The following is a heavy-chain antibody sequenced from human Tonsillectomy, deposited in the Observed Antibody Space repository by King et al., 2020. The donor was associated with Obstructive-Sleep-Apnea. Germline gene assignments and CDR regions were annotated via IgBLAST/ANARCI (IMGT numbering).Heavy chain of an antibody. J-gene: IGHJ6*02. CDR2: IFYSGST. V-gene: IGHV4-31*03. Sequence: VQLQESGPGLVKPSQTLSLTCTVSGDSISSGGYYWSWIRQHPGEGLEWIGYIFYSGSTYYNPSLKSRDTISVDTSKNQFSLNLSSFTAGDTAVYSCARDRQQLVGYYGMDVWGQGTTVTVSS. CDR1: GDSISSGGYY. CDR3: ARDRQQLVGYYGMDV. D-gene: IGHD6-13*01.